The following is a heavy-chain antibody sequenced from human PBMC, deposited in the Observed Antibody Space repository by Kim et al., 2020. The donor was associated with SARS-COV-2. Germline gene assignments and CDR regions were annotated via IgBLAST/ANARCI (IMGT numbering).Heavy chain of an antibody. D-gene: IGHD3-10*01. J-gene: IGHJ2*01. Sequence: GGSLRLSCTASGFIFSTYSMNWVRQAPGRGLEWVSYISSSSRTIYYADSVKGRFTISRDNAQNSLYLQMNSLRDEDTAVYYCARGGGSGEDYWYFDLWGR. CDR1: GFIFSTYS. CDR2: ISSSSRTI. V-gene: IGHV3-48*02. CDR3: ARGGGSGEDYWYFDL.